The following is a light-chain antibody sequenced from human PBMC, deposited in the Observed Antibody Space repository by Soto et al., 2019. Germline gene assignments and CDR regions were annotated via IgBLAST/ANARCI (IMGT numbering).Light chain of an antibody. CDR3: HQYDSWT. Sequence: EIVMTQSPATLSVSPWEGATLSCRASQGIGDTLAWYQQKPGQTPRLLIYYASRRATGVPDRFSGSGSGTDFTLTISRLEPEDFAVYYCHQYDSWTFGQGTKVDIK. J-gene: IGKJ1*01. V-gene: IGKV3-20*01. CDR2: YAS. CDR1: QGIGDT.